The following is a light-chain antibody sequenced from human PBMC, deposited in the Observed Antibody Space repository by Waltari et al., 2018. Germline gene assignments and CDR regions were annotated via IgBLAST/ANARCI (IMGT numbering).Light chain of an antibody. CDR1: KSNIGADFD. Sequence: QSVLTQPPSVSGAPGQRVTISCSGTKSNIGADFDVHWYQQVPGTAPQLLLHRFSNRPSGVSDRFSGFNSGASASLVITGLQAEDEAMYYCQSYDTTLSAVVFGGGTRLTV. CDR3: QSYDTTLSAVV. V-gene: IGLV1-40*01. CDR2: RFS. J-gene: IGLJ2*01.